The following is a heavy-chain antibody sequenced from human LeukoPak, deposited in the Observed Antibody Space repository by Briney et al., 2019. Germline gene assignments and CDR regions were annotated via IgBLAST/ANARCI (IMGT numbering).Heavy chain of an antibody. CDR3: ARDGVVVVPAAMLYYYYYYMDV. J-gene: IGHJ6*03. V-gene: IGHV4-31*03. CDR1: GGSISSGGYY. D-gene: IGHD2-2*01. Sequence: PSQTLSLTCPVSGGSISSGGYYWSWIRQHPGKGLEWIGNIYYSGITNYNPSLKSRVTMSVDTSKNQFSLKLSSVTAADTAVYYCARDGVVVVPAAMLYYYYYYMDVWGKGTTVTVSS. CDR2: IYYSGIT.